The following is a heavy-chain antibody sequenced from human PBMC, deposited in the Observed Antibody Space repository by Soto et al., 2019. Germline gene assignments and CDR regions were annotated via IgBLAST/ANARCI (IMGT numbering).Heavy chain of an antibody. CDR1: GGTFSSYA. Sequence: QVQLVQSGAEVKKPGSSVQVSCKASGGTFSSYAISWVRQAPGQGLEWMGGIIPIFGTANYAQKFQGRVTITADEYTSTAYMELSSLRSEDTAVYYCAAHATEEQWLVPGAFDIWGQGTMVTVSS. CDR2: IIPIFGTA. J-gene: IGHJ3*02. V-gene: IGHV1-69*01. CDR3: AAHATEEQWLVPGAFDI. D-gene: IGHD6-19*01.